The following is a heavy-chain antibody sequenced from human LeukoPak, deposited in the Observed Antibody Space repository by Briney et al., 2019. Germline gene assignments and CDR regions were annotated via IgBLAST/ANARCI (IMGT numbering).Heavy chain of an antibody. J-gene: IGHJ4*02. V-gene: IGHV3-49*03. CDR2: IRSKGYGGTA. CDR3: TREIRYFDWLQADY. Sequence: PGGSLRLSCTTPGFTFGDYSMSWFRQAPGEGLEWVGFIRSKGYGGTAEYAASVKGRFTISRDDSNSIAYLQMDSLKTEDTAVYYCTREIRYFDWLQADYWGQGTLVTVSS. D-gene: IGHD3-9*01. CDR1: GFTFGDYS.